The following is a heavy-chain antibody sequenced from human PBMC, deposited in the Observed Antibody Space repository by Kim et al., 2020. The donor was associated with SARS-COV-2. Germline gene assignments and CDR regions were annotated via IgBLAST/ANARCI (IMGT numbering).Heavy chain of an antibody. CDR2: IIPIFGTA. J-gene: IGHJ6*02. D-gene: IGHD6-6*01. CDR3: ARSGHSSSSANLYGMDV. V-gene: IGHV1-69*13. CDR1: GGTFSSYA. Sequence: SVKVSCKASGGTFSSYAISWVRQAPGQGLEWMGGIIPIFGTANYAQKFQGRVTITADESTSTAYMELSSLRSEDTAMYYCARSGHSSSSANLYGMDVWGQGTTVTVSS.